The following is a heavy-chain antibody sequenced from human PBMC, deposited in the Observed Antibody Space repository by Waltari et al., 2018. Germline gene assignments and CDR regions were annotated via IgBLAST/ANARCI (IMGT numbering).Heavy chain of an antibody. CDR3: ARGVEMATQGAGYYFDY. V-gene: IGHV1-69*08. CDR2: IIPIFGTA. CDR1: GGTFSSYA. D-gene: IGHD5-12*01. Sequence: QVQLVQSGAEVKKPGSSVKVSCKASGGTFSSYAISWVRQAHGQGLEWMGRIIPIFGTANYAQKFQGRVTITADKSTSTAYMELSSLRSEDTAVYYCARGVEMATQGAGYYFDYWGQGTLVTVSS. J-gene: IGHJ4*02.